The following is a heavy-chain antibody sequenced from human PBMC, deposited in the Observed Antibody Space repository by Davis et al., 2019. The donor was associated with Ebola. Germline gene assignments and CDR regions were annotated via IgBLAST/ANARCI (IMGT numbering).Heavy chain of an antibody. V-gene: IGHV3-30*18. Sequence: GGSLRLSCAASEGTLRNYGIHWVRQAPGKGLEWVAVISYDGSNKYYADSVKGRFTISRDNSKNTLYLQMNSLRAEDTAVYYCAKDYFDYWGQGTLVTVSS. J-gene: IGHJ4*02. CDR1: EGTLRNYG. CDR3: AKDYFDY. CDR2: ISYDGSNK.